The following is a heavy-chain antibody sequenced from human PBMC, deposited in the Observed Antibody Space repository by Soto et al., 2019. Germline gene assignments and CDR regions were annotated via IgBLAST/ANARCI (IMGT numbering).Heavy chain of an antibody. J-gene: IGHJ5*02. V-gene: IGHV4-30-4*01. Sequence: SETLSLTCTVSGGSVSGVDYFWSWIRQSPGKGQEWIGYIYYTGITHLNPSLKSRLTMAVDTSKNEFSLKLTSVSAADTAVYFCAREERKGIISWFDPWGQGTPVTVSS. CDR1: GGSVSGVDYF. CDR2: IYYTGIT. D-gene: IGHD2-21*01. CDR3: AREERKGIISWFDP.